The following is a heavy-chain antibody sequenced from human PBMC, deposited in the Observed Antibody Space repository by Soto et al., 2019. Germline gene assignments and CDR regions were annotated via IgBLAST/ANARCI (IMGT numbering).Heavy chain of an antibody. CDR3: AVDRRGYSAYYD. Sequence: QVQLQESGPGLVEPSETLSLTCTVSGDSFRTYYWTWIRQPPGKGLEWIGYIYYSGSTNYNPSLKSRVTISVDTSKNQLSLKLRYLTAADTAVYYCAVDRRGYSAYYDWGHGTLVTVSP. J-gene: IGHJ4*01. V-gene: IGHV4-59*01. CDR2: IYYSGST. D-gene: IGHD5-12*01. CDR1: GDSFRTYY.